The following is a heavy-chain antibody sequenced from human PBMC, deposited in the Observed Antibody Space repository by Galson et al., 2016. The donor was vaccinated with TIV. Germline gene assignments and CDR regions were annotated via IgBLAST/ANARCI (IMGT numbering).Heavy chain of an antibody. D-gene: IGHD2-21*01. Sequence: SVKVSCKASGYTFTHHALHWVRQAPGQSLEWMGCINAGNGYTKYSQMFQGRVTITRDTSASTAYMELSSLSSEDTAAYYCARPPYCGGDCYKYDYWGQGTLVTVSS. CDR2: INAGNGYT. CDR3: ARPPYCGGDCYKYDY. J-gene: IGHJ4*02. V-gene: IGHV1-3*01. CDR1: GYTFTHHA.